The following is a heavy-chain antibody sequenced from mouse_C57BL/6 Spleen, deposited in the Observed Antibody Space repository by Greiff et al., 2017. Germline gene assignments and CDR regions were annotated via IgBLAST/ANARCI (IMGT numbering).Heavy chain of an antibody. D-gene: IGHD4-1*01. V-gene: IGHV5-4*03. J-gene: IGHJ2*01. Sequence: EVMLVESGGGLVKPGGSLKLSCAASGFTFSSYAMSWVRQTPEKRLEWVATISDGGSYTYYPDNVKGRFTISRDNAKNNLYLQMSHLKSEATYMYYCASSRTGTFDYWGQGTTLTVSS. CDR1: GFTFSSYA. CDR3: ASSRTGTFDY. CDR2: ISDGGSYT.